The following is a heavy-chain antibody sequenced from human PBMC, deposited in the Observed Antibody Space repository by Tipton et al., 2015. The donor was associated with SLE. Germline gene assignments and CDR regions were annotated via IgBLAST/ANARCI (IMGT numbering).Heavy chain of an antibody. CDR2: ISFDGTNT. V-gene: IGHV3-30*14. J-gene: IGHJ6*02. Sequence: SLRLSCAASGFTFSHHAFHWVRQSPGKGLEWVAVISFDGTNTFYADSLKGRFTISRDNSKNTLFLQMNSLRAEDTALYYCARDLKQALPDYYGMDVWGQGTTVTVSS. CDR1: GFTFSHHA. D-gene: IGHD1-26*01. CDR3: ARDLKQALPDYYGMDV.